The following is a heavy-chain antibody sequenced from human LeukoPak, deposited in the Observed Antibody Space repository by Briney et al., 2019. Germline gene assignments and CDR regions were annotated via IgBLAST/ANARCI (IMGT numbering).Heavy chain of an antibody. CDR1: GGSISSYY. J-gene: IGHJ4*02. V-gene: IGHV4-59*01. Sequence: SETLSLTCTVSGGSISSYYWTWIRQSPGKGLEWIGYIYYSGSTNYNPSLKSRVTISVDTSKNQFSLKLSSVTAADTAVYYCASSSSLSSFDYWGQGTLVTVSS. CDR3: ASSSSLSSFDY. CDR2: IYYSGST.